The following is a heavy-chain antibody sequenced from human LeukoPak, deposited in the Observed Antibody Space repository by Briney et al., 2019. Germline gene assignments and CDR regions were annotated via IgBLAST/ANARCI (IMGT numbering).Heavy chain of an antibody. V-gene: IGHV4-59*01. D-gene: IGHD2-15*01. CDR3: ARGYCSGGSCLFDY. CDR1: GGSLSSYY. CDR2: IYYSGST. Sequence: SETLSLTCTVSGGSLSSYYWSWIRQPPGKGLEWIGYIYYSGSTNYNPSLKSRVTISVDTSKNQFSLKLSSVTAADTAVYYCARGYCSGGSCLFDYWGQGTLVTVSS. J-gene: IGHJ4*02.